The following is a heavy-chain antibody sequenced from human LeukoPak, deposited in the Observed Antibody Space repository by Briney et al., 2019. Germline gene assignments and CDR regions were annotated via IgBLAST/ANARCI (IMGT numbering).Heavy chain of an antibody. Sequence: GGSLRLSCAASGLTFSSYGMHWVRQAPGKGLEWVAFIRYDGSNKYYADSVKGRFTISRDNSKNTLYLQMNSLRAEDTAVYYCAKPRRGITIFGVLDYWGQGTLVTVSS. CDR3: AKPRRGITIFGVLDY. J-gene: IGHJ4*02. V-gene: IGHV3-30*02. D-gene: IGHD3-3*01. CDR2: IRYDGSNK. CDR1: GLTFSSYG.